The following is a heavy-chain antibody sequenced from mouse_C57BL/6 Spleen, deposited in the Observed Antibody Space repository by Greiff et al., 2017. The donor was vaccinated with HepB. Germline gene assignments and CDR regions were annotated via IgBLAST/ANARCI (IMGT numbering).Heavy chain of an antibody. CDR2: IDPSDSET. CDR3: AGAELGYYFDD. V-gene: IGHV1-52*01. J-gene: IGHJ2*01. D-gene: IGHD4-1*01. Sequence: QVQLQQPGAELVRPGSSVKLSCKASGYTFTSYWMHWVKQRPIQGLEWIGNIDPSDSETHYNQKFKDKATLTVDKSSSTAYMQLSSLTSEDSAVYYCAGAELGYYFDDWGQGTTLAVSS. CDR1: GYTFTSYW.